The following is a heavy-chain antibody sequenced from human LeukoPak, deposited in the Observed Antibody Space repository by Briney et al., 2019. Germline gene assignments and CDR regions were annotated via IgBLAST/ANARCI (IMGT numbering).Heavy chain of an antibody. CDR3: AREPPRNTYYYDSSGYYGY. J-gene: IGHJ4*02. D-gene: IGHD3-22*01. Sequence: GGSLRLSCAASGFTFSSYSMNRVRQAPGKGLEWVSYISSSSSTIYYADSVKGRFTISRDNAKNSLYLQMNSLRAEDTAVYYCAREPPRNTYYYDSSGYYGYWGQGTLVTVSS. CDR2: ISSSSSTI. V-gene: IGHV3-48*04. CDR1: GFTFSSYS.